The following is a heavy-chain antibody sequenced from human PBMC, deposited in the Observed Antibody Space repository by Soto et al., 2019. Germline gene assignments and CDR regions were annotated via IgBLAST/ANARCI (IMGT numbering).Heavy chain of an antibody. J-gene: IGHJ4*02. Sequence: QITLKESGPTLVKPTQTLTLTCTYSGFSLRTTGVGVGWIRQPPGKALEWLGIIYWDDDKRYSPSLKSRLTLTSDISKSQVVLTTTNMGPVDTATYFCAHTWGLPFDYWGPGNLVIVSS. CDR2: IYWDDDK. CDR1: GFSLRTTGVG. D-gene: IGHD3-16*01. V-gene: IGHV2-5*02. CDR3: AHTWGLPFDY.